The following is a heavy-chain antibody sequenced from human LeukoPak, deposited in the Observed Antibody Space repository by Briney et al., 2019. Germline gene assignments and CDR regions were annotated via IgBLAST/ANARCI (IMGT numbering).Heavy chain of an antibody. V-gene: IGHV3-7*01. D-gene: IGHD2-8*01. CDR2: IKNDGSQT. CDR3: ARALIGYYFDY. CDR1: GFIFNKYW. Sequence: GGSLRLSYAASGFIFNKYWMTWFRQPPGKGLEWLANIKNDGSQTYYVDSVKGRFTISRDNAKNSLYLQMNSLRAEDTAVYYCARALIGYYFDYWGQGTLVTVSS. J-gene: IGHJ4*02.